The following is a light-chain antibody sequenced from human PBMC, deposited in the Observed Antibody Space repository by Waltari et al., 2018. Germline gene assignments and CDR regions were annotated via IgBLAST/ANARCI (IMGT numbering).Light chain of an antibody. CDR3: CSYTRGSVI. V-gene: IGLV2-23*02. CDR2: EVN. Sequence: QSALTQPASVSGSPGQSIAISCPGTSSDVGSYNLFSWYQQFPGKAPKLTLYEVNKVPSGVSNRFSGSKFGNTASLTISGLQAEDEGDYYCCSYTRGSVICGGGTKLTVL. CDR1: SSDVGSYNL. J-gene: IGLJ2*01.